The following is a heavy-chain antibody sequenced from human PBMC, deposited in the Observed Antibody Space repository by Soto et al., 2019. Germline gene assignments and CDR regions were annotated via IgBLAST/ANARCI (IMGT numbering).Heavy chain of an antibody. Sequence: QAQVVQSGAGVKKPGATANVSCKASGYRFTAYDMHWVRQAPGQRLEWLGWINTATGDTKYSPSFQGRVTLTRDTSATTAYMELSGPRFEDAAVYYCARTRGYCSGGSCYPLDYWGQGTLVTVSS. V-gene: IGHV1-3*04. J-gene: IGHJ4*02. CDR3: ARTRGYCSGGSCYPLDY. D-gene: IGHD2-15*01. CDR1: GYRFTAYD. CDR2: INTATGDT.